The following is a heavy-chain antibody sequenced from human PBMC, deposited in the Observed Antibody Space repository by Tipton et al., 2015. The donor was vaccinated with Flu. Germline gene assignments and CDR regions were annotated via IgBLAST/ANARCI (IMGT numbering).Heavy chain of an antibody. Sequence: SLRLSCAASGFTFDDYAMHWVRQAPGKGLEWASGISWNSGSIGYADSVKGRFTISRDNAKNSLYLQMNSLRAEDTALYYCAKDSSSWYGMDVWGQGTTVTVSS. CDR3: AKDSSSWYGMDV. D-gene: IGHD6-13*01. CDR1: GFTFDDYA. V-gene: IGHV3-9*01. CDR2: ISWNSGSI. J-gene: IGHJ6*02.